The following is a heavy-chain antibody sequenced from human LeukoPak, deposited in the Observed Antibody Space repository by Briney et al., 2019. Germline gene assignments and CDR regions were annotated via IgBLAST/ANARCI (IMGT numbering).Heavy chain of an antibody. CDR1: GFTFSSYS. Sequence: GGSLRLSCAASGFTFSSYSMNWVRQAPGKGLEWVSSISSSSSYIYYADSVKGRFTISRDNSKNTLYLQMNSLRAEDTAVYYCAKGPSSSWDYWGQGTLVTVSS. D-gene: IGHD6-6*01. J-gene: IGHJ4*02. CDR2: ISSSSSYI. V-gene: IGHV3-21*01. CDR3: AKGPSSSWDY.